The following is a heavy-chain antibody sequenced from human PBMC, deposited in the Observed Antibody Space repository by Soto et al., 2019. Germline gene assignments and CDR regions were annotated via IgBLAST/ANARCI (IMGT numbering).Heavy chain of an antibody. CDR1: GGSISSYY. CDR3: ARRYGPGFDY. V-gene: IGHV4-59*08. D-gene: IGHD4-17*01. J-gene: IGHJ4*02. CDR2: IYYSGST. Sequence: SETLSLTCTVAGGSISSYYWSWIRQPPGKGLEWIGYIYYSGSTNYNPSLKSRVTISVDTSKNQFSLKLSSVTAADTAVYYCARRYGPGFDYWGQGTLVTVSP.